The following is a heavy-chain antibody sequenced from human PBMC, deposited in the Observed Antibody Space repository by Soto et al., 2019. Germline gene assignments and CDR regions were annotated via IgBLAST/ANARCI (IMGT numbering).Heavy chain of an antibody. V-gene: IGHV1-3*01. CDR2: INAGNGNT. Sequence: GASVKVSCKASGYTFTSYAMHWVRQAPVQRLELMGWINAGNGNTKYSQKFQGRVTITRDTSASTAYMELSSLRSEDTAVYYCARGCLQLPTGERSCYYYGMDVWGQGPTVTVSS. J-gene: IGHJ6*02. D-gene: IGHD5-18*01. CDR1: GYTFTSYA. CDR3: ARGCLQLPTGERSCYYYGMDV.